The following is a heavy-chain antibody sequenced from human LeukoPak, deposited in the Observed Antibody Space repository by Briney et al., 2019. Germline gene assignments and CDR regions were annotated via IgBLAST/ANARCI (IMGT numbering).Heavy chain of an antibody. CDR1: GGSISSSSYY. D-gene: IGHD3-10*01. V-gene: IGHV4-39*01. J-gene: IGHJ5*02. CDR3: ARRVVRGVIDWFDP. CDR2: IYYSGST. Sequence: SETLSLTCTVSGGSISSSSYYWGWIRQPPGKGLEWIGSIYYSGSTYYNPSLKSRVTISVDTSKNQFSLKLSSVTAADTAVYYCARRVVRGVIDWFDPWGRGTLVTVSS.